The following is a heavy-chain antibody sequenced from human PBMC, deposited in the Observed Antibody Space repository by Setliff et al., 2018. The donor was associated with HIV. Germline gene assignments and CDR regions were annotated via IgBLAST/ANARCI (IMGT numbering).Heavy chain of an antibody. CDR2: ISSSSSYI. CDR1: GFTFGDYA. Sequence: GGSLRLSCTASGFTFGDYAMSWVRQAPGKGLEWVSSISSSSSYIYYADSVKGRFTISRDNAKNSLYLQMNSLRSEDTAVYYCARVGAPVKFSSIAARPGIWFDPWGQGTLVTAPQ. CDR3: ARVGAPVKFSSIAARPGIWFDP. J-gene: IGHJ5*02. D-gene: IGHD6-6*01. V-gene: IGHV3-21*01.